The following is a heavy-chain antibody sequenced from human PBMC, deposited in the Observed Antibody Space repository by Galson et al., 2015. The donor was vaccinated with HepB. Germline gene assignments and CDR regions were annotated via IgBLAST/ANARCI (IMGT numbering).Heavy chain of an antibody. V-gene: IGHV3-48*02. J-gene: IGHJ4*02. CDR1: GFTFSSYA. CDR3: AREIGFGELHLDY. D-gene: IGHD3-10*01. CDR2: ISSSSSTI. Sequence: SLRLSCAASGFTFSSYAMHWVRQAPGKGLEWVSYISSSSSTIYYADSVKGRFTISRDNAKNSLYLQMNSLRDEDTAVYYCAREIGFGELHLDYWGQGTLVTVSS.